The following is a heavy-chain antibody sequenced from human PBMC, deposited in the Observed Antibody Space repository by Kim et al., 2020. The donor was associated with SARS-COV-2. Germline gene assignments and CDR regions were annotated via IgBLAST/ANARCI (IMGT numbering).Heavy chain of an antibody. CDR3: ATGRIAVAGREGDY. CDR1: GGTFSSYA. Sequence: SVKVSCKASGGTFSSYAISWVRQAPGQGLEWMGRIIPILGIANYAQKFQGRVTITADKSTSTAYMELSSLRSEDTAVYYCATGRIAVAGREGDYWGQGTLVTVSS. CDR2: IIPILGIA. J-gene: IGHJ4*02. V-gene: IGHV1-69*04. D-gene: IGHD6-19*01.